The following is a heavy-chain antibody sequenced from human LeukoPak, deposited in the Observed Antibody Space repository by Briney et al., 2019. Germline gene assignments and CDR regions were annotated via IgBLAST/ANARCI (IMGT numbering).Heavy chain of an antibody. J-gene: IGHJ4*02. CDR2: ISGRGGRT. D-gene: IGHD3-9*01. CDR3: AKSPWFDYFYS. Sequence: PGGSLMLSCAASGFPFTTYAMSWVRQAPGEGLEWVSAISGRGGRTYYADSVKGRFTISRDNSENTLYLQMNRLRADDAAIYYCAKSPWFDYFYSSGQGTLVTVSS. V-gene: IGHV3-23*01. CDR1: GFPFTTYA.